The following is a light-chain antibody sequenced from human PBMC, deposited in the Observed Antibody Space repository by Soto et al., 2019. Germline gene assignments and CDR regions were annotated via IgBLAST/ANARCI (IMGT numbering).Light chain of an antibody. Sequence: QSVLTQPPSLSGTPGQRVTFSCSGTYSTIGSNTVTWFQHLPGTAPKLLIYSNNQRPSGVPDRFSGSKSGTSASLAISGLQSEDDGHYYCATWDDILSGWVFGGGTKVTVL. CDR3: ATWDDILSGWV. J-gene: IGLJ3*02. CDR1: YSTIGSNT. V-gene: IGLV1-44*01. CDR2: SNN.